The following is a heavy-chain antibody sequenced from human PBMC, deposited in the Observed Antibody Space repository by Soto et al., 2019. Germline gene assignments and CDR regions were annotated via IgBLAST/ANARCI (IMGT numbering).Heavy chain of an antibody. D-gene: IGHD1-26*01. CDR2: IIPIFGTA. Sequence: SVEVSCKASGGTFNSYAISLLLQAPVQVLEWMGGIIPIFGTANYAQKFQGRVTITADESTSTAYMELSSLRSEDTAVYYCAREWEGPIVGATTRAFDIWGQGTMVTVSS. CDR1: GGTFNSYA. J-gene: IGHJ3*02. CDR3: AREWEGPIVGATTRAFDI. V-gene: IGHV1-69*13.